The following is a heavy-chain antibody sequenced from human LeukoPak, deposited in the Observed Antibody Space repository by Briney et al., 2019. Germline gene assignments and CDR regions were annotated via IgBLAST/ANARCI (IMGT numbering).Heavy chain of an antibody. CDR1: GFTFSSYW. Sequence: GGSLRLPCAASGFTFSSYWMHWVRQAPGKGLVWVSRINSDGSSTSYADSVKGRFTISRDNAKDTLYLQMNSLRAEDTAVYYCARAPTIFGVVIHYYYYYGMDVWGQGTTVTVSS. CDR2: INSDGSST. CDR3: ARAPTIFGVVIHYYYYYGMDV. J-gene: IGHJ6*02. V-gene: IGHV3-74*01. D-gene: IGHD3-3*01.